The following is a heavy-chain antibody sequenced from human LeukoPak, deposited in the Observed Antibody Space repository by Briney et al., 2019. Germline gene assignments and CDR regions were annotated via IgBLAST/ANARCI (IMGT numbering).Heavy chain of an antibody. V-gene: IGHV4-61*01. CDR1: GGSVNSGSYY. CDR2: IFYSGST. Sequence: PSETLSLTCTVSGGSVNSGSYYWSWIRQPPGTGLEWIGYIFYSGSTNYNPSLKSRVTISIDTSKNRFSLNLSPVTAADTAVYYCARHVTDSCVYLYFDYWGQGTLVTVSS. J-gene: IGHJ4*02. CDR3: ARHVTDSCVYLYFDY. D-gene: IGHD3-22*01.